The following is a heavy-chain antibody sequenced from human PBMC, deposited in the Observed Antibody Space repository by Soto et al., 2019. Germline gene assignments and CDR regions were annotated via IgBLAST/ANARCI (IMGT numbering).Heavy chain of an antibody. D-gene: IGHD3-10*01. CDR3: ARDQGLWLGELGPPLAFDN. CDR1: GFTFNDYA. CDR2: MSQNLGSE. Sequence: QVQLIESGGGVVQPGLSLRLSCTASGFTFNDYAIHWVRQAPGKGLEWVAVMSQNLGSEYYRDSVQGRFTISRDNSKSTVYLQMDSLRTEDTAVYYCARDQGLWLGELGPPLAFDNRGPGTLVTVSS. J-gene: IGHJ4*02. V-gene: IGHV3-30*03.